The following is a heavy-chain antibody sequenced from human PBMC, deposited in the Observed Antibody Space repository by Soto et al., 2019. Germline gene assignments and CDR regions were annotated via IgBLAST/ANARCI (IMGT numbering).Heavy chain of an antibody. CDR2: ISGSGFKK. Sequence: GGSLRLSCAASGFIFENFGMSWVRQAPGKGLEWISSISGSGFKKYYADSVKGRFTISRDNSKSTVYLELNNLSAEDTAVYHCGKNQGVELVPLATVDWFDPWGQGSVVTVSS. CDR3: GKNQGVELVPLATVDWFDP. V-gene: IGHV3-23*01. CDR1: GFIFENFG. D-gene: IGHD1-26*01. J-gene: IGHJ5*02.